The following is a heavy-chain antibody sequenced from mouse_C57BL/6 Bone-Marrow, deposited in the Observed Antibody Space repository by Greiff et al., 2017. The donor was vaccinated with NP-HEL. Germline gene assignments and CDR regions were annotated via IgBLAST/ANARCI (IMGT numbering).Heavy chain of an antibody. V-gene: IGHV3-6*01. CDR3: AREGGNSLYYYAMDY. J-gene: IGHJ4*01. Sequence: EVQLQESGPGLVKPSQSLSLTCSVTGYSITSGYYWNWIRQFPGNKLEWMGYISYDGSNNYNPSLKNRISITRDTSKNQFFLKLNSVTTEDTATYYCAREGGNSLYYYAMDYWGQGTSVTVSS. D-gene: IGHD2-1*01. CDR2: ISYDGSN. CDR1: GYSITSGYY.